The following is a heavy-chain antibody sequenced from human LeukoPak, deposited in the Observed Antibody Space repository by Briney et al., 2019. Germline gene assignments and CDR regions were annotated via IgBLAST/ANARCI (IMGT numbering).Heavy chain of an antibody. D-gene: IGHD3-22*01. CDR3: AKDGADYYDASGFYGDFDY. Sequence: GGFLRLSCAASGFAFSNYAMNWVRQAPGKGLEWVSTISGRDGYTYYADSVKGRFTISRDNSKNTLYLQMNSLRAEDTAVYYCAKDGADYYDASGFYGDFDYWGQGTLVTVSS. J-gene: IGHJ4*02. CDR2: ISGRDGYT. V-gene: IGHV3-23*01. CDR1: GFAFSNYA.